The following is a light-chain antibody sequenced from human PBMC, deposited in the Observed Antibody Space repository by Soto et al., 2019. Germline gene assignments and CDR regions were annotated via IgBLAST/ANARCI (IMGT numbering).Light chain of an antibody. CDR2: GAS. Sequence: EIVLTQSPGTLSLSPGERATLSCRASQAISTSSLTWYQQKPGQAPRLLIYGASTRATGIPHRFSGSGSGTDFTLTISRLEPEDLAVYYCQQHSASPPSTFGQGTRLEI. CDR1: QAISTSS. J-gene: IGKJ5*01. CDR3: QQHSASPPST. V-gene: IGKV3-20*01.